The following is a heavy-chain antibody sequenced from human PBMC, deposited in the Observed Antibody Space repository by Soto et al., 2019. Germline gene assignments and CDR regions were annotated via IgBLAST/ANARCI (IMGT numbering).Heavy chain of an antibody. CDR2: IYYSGST. V-gene: IGHV4-59*01. J-gene: IGHJ4*02. Sequence: TSETLSLTCTVSGGSISSYYWSWIRQPPGKGLEWIGYIYYSGSTNYNPSLNSRVTISVDTSKNQFSLKLSSVTAADTAVYYCARGAGPLFDYWGQGTLVTVSS. CDR1: GGSISSYY. CDR3: ARGAGPLFDY.